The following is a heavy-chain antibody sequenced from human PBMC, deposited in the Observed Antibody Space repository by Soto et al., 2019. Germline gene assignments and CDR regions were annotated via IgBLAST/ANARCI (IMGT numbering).Heavy chain of an antibody. CDR3: ARVVVAATFFAWFDY. V-gene: IGHV1-46*03. CDR1: GYTFTSYY. J-gene: IGHJ4*02. CDR2: INPSGGST. Sequence: ASVKVSCRASGYTFTSYYMHWVRQAPGQGLEWMGIINPSGGSTSYAQKFQGRVTMTRDTSTSIVYMELSSLRSEDTAVYYCARVVVAATFFAWFDYWGQGTLVTVSS. D-gene: IGHD2-15*01.